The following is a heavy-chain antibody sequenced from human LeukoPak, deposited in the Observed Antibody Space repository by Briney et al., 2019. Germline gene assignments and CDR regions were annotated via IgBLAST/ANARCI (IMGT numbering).Heavy chain of an antibody. CDR1: GGSISSSSYY. J-gene: IGHJ4*02. CDR2: IYYSGST. CDR3: ARDTRQYPQRGFDY. Sequence: SETLSLTCTVSGGSISSSSYYWGWIRQPPGKGLEWIGSIYYSGSTYYNPSLKSRVIISVDKSKNQFSLKLSSVTAADTAVYYCARDTRQYPQRGFDYWGQGTLVTVSS. V-gene: IGHV4-39*07. D-gene: IGHD2-2*01.